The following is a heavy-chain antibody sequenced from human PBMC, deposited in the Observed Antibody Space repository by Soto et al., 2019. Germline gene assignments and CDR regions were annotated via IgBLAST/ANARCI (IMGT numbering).Heavy chain of an antibody. CDR3: AKSGVSTAFDI. D-gene: IGHD2-2*01. CDR2: ISYDGSNK. V-gene: IGHV3-30*18. J-gene: IGHJ3*02. Sequence: QVQLVESGGGVVQPGRSLRLSCAASGFTFSSYGMHWVRQAPGKGLEWVAVISYDGSNKYYADSVKGRFTISRDNSKNTLYLQMNSLRAEDTAVYYFAKSGVSTAFDIWGQGTMVTVSS. CDR1: GFTFSSYG.